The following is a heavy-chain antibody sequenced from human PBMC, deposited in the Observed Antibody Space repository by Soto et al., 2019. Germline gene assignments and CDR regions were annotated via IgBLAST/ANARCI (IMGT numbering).Heavy chain of an antibody. V-gene: IGHV3-33*01. CDR2: IWHDGSNK. J-gene: IGHJ4*02. CDR1: GFTFTNFG. CDR3: VTDEAVRCLDCLSFGH. D-gene: IGHD3-3*01. Sequence: QVQLVESGGGVVQPGRSLRLSCAASGFTFTNFGFHWVRQAPGKGLEWVAVIWHDGSNKYYADSVKGRFTISRDDSKNTVFLQMNSLRAEDTAVYYCVTDEAVRCLDCLSFGHWGQGTLVTVSS.